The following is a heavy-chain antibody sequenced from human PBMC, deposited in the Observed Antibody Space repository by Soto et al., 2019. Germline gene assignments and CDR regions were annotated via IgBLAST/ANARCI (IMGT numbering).Heavy chain of an antibody. CDR3: LSGYFDY. Sequence: GGSLRLSCAASGFTFSSYAMHWVRQAPGKGLEWVAVISYDGSNKYYADSVKGRFTISRDNSKNTLYLQMNSLRAEDTAVYYCLSGYFDYWGQGNLVTFSS. J-gene: IGHJ4*02. CDR2: ISYDGSNK. CDR1: GFTFSSYA. V-gene: IGHV3-30-3*01. D-gene: IGHD3-10*01.